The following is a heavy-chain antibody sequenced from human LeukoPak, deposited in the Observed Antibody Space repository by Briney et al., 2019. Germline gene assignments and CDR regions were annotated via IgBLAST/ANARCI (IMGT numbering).Heavy chain of an antibody. CDR3: ALPGYDGSGYYYFDY. D-gene: IGHD3-22*01. CDR2: ISYDGSNK. Sequence: GRSLRLSCAASGFTFSSYSMHWVRQAPGKGLEWVAGISYDGSNKYYADSVKGRFTISRDNSKNTLYLQMNSLRAEDTAVYYCALPGYDGSGYYYFDYWGQGTLVTVSS. V-gene: IGHV3-30-3*01. J-gene: IGHJ4*02. CDR1: GFTFSSYS.